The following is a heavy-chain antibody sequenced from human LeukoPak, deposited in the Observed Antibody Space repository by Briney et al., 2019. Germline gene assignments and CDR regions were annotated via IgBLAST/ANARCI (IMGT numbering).Heavy chain of an antibody. V-gene: IGHV3-23*01. J-gene: IGHJ5*02. CDR2: ISGSGGTT. D-gene: IGHD3-16*01. CDR3: AKSHYNLGNWSPFDP. CDR1: GFTFSSCA. Sequence: GGSLRLSCAASGFTFSSCAMSWVRQAPGKGLEWVSSISGSGGTTHYADSVKGRFTISRDNPKNTLYLQMNSLRAGDTALYYCAKSHYNLGNWSPFDPWGQGTLVTVSS.